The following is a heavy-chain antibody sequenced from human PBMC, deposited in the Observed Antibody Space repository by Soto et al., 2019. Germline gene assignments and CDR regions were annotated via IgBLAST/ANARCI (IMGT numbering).Heavy chain of an antibody. J-gene: IGHJ4*02. D-gene: IGHD3-10*01. CDR3: AKDGRGSGSHYNSFGY. Sequence: EVQLVESGGGLIKPGGSLKLSCAASGFTVGNNYMSWVRQAPGKGLEWVSLIYRTGTTKYADSVKGRFTVSRDNAKNTLYLQMNSPRAEDTAVYYCAKDGRGSGSHYNSFGYWGQGTLVTVSS. CDR2: IYRTGTT. V-gene: IGHV3-53*01. CDR1: GFTVGNNY.